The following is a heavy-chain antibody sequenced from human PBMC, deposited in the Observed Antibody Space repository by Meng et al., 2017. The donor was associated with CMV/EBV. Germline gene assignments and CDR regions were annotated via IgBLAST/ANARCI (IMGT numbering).Heavy chain of an antibody. CDR3: TRAAYYDFWSGYQNQADAFDI. V-gene: IGHV3-33*01. D-gene: IGHD3-3*01. CDR2: IWYDGSNK. J-gene: IGHJ3*02. Sequence: GESLKISCAASGFTFSSYGMHWVRQAPGKGLEWVAVIWYDGSNKYYADSVKGRFTISRDNSKNTLYLQMNSLRAEDTAVYYCTRAAYYDFWSGYQNQADAFDIWGQGTVVTVSS. CDR1: GFTFSSYG.